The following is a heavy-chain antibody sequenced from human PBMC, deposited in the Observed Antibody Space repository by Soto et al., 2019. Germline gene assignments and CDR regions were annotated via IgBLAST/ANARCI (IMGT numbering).Heavy chain of an antibody. CDR2: IPQDGVDG. CDR1: GFIFSMYS. Sequence: GGSLRLSCEVSGFIFSMYSMSWVRQTLGKGLEWVAKIPQDGVDGHYADAVKGRFTISRDNGKNSLYLQMNNLRAEDTAVYYCARDHLILPAHDFFYGSDVWGRGATVTVSS. D-gene: IGHD2-21*02. J-gene: IGHJ6*02. CDR3: ARDHLILPAHDFFYGSDV. V-gene: IGHV3-7*03.